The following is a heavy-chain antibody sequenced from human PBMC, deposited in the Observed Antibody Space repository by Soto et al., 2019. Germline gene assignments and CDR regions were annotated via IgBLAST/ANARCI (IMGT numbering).Heavy chain of an antibody. J-gene: IGHJ6*02. CDR1: GGTFSSYA. V-gene: IGHV1-69*13. D-gene: IGHD3-3*01. Sequence: ASVKVSCKASGGTFSSYAISWVRQAPGQGLEWMGGIIPIFGTANYAQKFQGRVTITADESTSTAYMELSSLRSEDTAVYYCARGRIFGVVADSLYYYYGMDVWGQGTTVTVSS. CDR3: ARGRIFGVVADSLYYYYGMDV. CDR2: IIPIFGTA.